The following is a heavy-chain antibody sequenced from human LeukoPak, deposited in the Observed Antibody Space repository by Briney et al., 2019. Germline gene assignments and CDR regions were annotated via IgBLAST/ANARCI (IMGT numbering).Heavy chain of an antibody. CDR2: ISSSSYI. Sequence: PGGSLRLSCAASGFTFSSYNMNWVRQAPGKGLEWVSSISSSSYIYYADSLKGRFTISRDNAKNSLYLQMNSLRAEDTAVYYCAKCSGGSCYSGYFDYWGQGTLVTVSS. D-gene: IGHD2-15*01. J-gene: IGHJ4*02. V-gene: IGHV3-21*04. CDR3: AKCSGGSCYSGYFDY. CDR1: GFTFSSYN.